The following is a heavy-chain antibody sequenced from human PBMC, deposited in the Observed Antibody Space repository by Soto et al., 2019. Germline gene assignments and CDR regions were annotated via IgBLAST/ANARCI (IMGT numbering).Heavy chain of an antibody. CDR2: FDPEDGET. D-gene: IGHD3-22*01. CDR1: GYTLTELS. Sequence: ASVKVSCKVSGYTLTELSMHWVRQAPGKGLEWMGGFDPEDGETIYAQKFQGRVTMTEDTSTDTAYMELSSLRAEDTAVYYCARNGDSSDYRGWFDPWGQGTLVTVSS. V-gene: IGHV1-24*01. J-gene: IGHJ5*02. CDR3: ARNGDSSDYRGWFDP.